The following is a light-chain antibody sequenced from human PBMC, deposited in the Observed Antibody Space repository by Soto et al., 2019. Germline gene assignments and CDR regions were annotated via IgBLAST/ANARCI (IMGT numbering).Light chain of an antibody. CDR2: ESS. J-gene: IGLJ2*01. CDR3: QSYDSSLSVVV. CDR1: SSNIGAEYD. Sequence: QSVLTQPSSVSGAPGQTVTISCTGSSSNIGAEYDVHWYQQLPGGAPKLLIYESSDRLSGVPDRFSGSKSGASASLANTGLQAEDEANYYCQSYDSSLSVVVFGGGTKLTVL. V-gene: IGLV1-40*01.